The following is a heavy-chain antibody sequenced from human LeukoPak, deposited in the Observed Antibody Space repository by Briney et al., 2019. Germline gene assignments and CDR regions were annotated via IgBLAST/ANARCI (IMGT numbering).Heavy chain of an antibody. CDR3: ARDLLVGFGSGIAHY. CDR1: GYTFTSYY. J-gene: IGHJ4*02. CDR2: INPSGGST. Sequence: GASVKVSCKASGYTFTSYYMHWVRQAPGQGLEWMGIINPSGGSTSYAQKFQGRVTMTRDMSTSTVYMELSSLRSEDTAVYYCARDLLVGFGSGIAHYWGQGTLVTVSS. D-gene: IGHD3-10*01. V-gene: IGHV1-46*01.